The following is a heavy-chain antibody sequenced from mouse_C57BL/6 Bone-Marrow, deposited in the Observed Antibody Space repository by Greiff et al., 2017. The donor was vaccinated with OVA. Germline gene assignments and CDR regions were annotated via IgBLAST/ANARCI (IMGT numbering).Heavy chain of an antibody. CDR1: GFNIKDDY. V-gene: IGHV14-4*01. CDR2: IDPENGDT. J-gene: IGHJ2*01. Sequence: VQLKESGAELVRPGASVKLSCTASGFNIKDDYMHWVKQRPEQGLEWIGWIDPENGDTEYASKFQGKATITADTSSNTAYLQLSSLTSEDTAVDYGTTPVYYFDYWGQGTTLTVSS. CDR3: TTPVYYFDY.